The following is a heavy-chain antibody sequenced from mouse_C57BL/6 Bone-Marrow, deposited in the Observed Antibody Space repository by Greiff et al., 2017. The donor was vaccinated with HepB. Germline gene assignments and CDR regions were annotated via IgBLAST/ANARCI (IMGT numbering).Heavy chain of an antibody. CDR3: ARDNGSSSYWYFDV. V-gene: IGHV7-1*01. Sequence: EVQLVESGGGLVQSGRSLRLSCATSGFTFSDFYMEWVRQAPGKGLEWIAASRNKANDYTTEYSASVKGRFIVSRDTSQSILYLQMNALRAEDTAIYYCARDNGSSSYWYFDVWGTGTTVTVSS. CDR1: GFTFSDFY. CDR2: SRNKANDYTT. D-gene: IGHD1-1*01. J-gene: IGHJ1*03.